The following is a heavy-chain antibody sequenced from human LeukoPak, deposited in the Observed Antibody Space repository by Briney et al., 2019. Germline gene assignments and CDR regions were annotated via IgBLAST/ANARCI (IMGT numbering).Heavy chain of an antibody. CDR3: ARGVRIAVAGNIDY. CDR1: GFTFRSYA. D-gene: IGHD6-19*01. J-gene: IGHJ4*02. V-gene: IGHV3-30*04. Sequence: PGRSLRLSCAASGFTFRSYATHWVRQAPGKGLEWEAAISYDGSNKKYADSVKGRFTISRDNSKNTLYLQMNSLRAEDTAVYYCARGVRIAVAGNIDYWGQGTLVTVSS. CDR2: ISYDGSNK.